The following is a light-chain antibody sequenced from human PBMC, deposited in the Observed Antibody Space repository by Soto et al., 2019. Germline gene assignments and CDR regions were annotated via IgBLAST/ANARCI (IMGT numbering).Light chain of an antibody. CDR1: EGVISSY. CDR3: KQTGSSSISS. J-gene: IGKJ3*01. V-gene: IGKV3-20*01. Sequence: MVLTQYPGTLSLSPGARATLSCRASEGVISSYLTWCQQKPCQAPRPLIYGASSMASGIPDRFSGSGSGTDFPISISRLEPEDFAGYYSKQTGSSSISSFDPGTKVDIK. CDR2: GAS.